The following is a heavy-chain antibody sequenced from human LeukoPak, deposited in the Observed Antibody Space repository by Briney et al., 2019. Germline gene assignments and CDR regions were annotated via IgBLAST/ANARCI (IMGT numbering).Heavy chain of an antibody. CDR3: ARVDGAGYNSRGYFDY. CDR2: IYYSGST. V-gene: IGHV4-59*01. D-gene: IGHD5-24*01. J-gene: IGHJ4*02. CDR1: GGSISTYY. Sequence: PSETLSLTCPVSGGSISTYYWSWIRQPPGKGLEWIGYIYYSGSTNYNPSLKSRVTISVDTSKNQFSLKLSSVTAADTAVYYCARVDGAGYNSRGYFDYWGQGTLVTVSS.